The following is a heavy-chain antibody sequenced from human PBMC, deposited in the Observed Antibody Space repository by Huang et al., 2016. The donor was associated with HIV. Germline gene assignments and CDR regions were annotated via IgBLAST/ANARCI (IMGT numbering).Heavy chain of an antibody. J-gene: IGHJ4*02. CDR3: AKGSERSLTGPKYQYYFDY. D-gene: IGHD3-3*01. CDR2: TGGSGRST. V-gene: IGHV3-23*01. Sequence: EVQLLESGGGLVPPGGSLRLSCAASLFTCSTSAMCWVRQAPGKGLAWVSGTGGSGRSTYDADSVKGRYTISRDNSRNTLYLQMKSLRVEDTAIYYCAKGSERSLTGPKYQYYFDYWGQGPLVTVSS. CDR1: LFTCSTSA.